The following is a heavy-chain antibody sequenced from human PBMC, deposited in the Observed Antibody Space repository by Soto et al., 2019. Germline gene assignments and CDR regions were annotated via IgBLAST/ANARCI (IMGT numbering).Heavy chain of an antibody. CDR1: GGSFSDYY. CDR3: AREWWSGSLIGGSL. J-gene: IGHJ4*02. CDR2: VNHGGST. Sequence: QVQLQQWGAGLLKPSETLSLTCPVNGGSFSDYYWTWIRQPPGKGLEWIGEVNHGGSTHYNPSLKSRVSISVDTSKKQFSLNLTFVTAADTAVYYCAREWWSGSLIGGSLGGEGTLVTFSS. V-gene: IGHV4-34*01. D-gene: IGHD3-3*01.